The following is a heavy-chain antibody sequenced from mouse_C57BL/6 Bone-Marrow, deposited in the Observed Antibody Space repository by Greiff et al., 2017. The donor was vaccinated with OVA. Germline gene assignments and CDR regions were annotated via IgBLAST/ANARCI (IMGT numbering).Heavy chain of an antibody. CDR3: ASYSNYPYAMDY. D-gene: IGHD2-5*01. J-gene: IGHJ4*01. CDR2: ISSGSSTI. Sequence: EVQLVESGGGLVKPGGSLKLSCAASGFTFSDYGMHWVRQAPEKGLEWVAYISSGSSTIYYADTVKGRFTISRDHAKNTLFLQMTSLRSEDTAMYYCASYSNYPYAMDYWGQGTSVTVSS. V-gene: IGHV5-17*01. CDR1: GFTFSDYG.